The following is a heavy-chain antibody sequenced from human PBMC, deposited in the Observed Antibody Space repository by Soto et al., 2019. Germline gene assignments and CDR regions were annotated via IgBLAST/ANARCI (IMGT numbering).Heavy chain of an antibody. D-gene: IGHD3-10*01. CDR3: AGSSLYGMDV. CDR2: IYYSGNT. J-gene: IGHJ6*02. V-gene: IGHV4-30-4*01. Sequence: PSETLSLTCSVSGGSISSGYYYWSWIRQPPGKGLEWMGNIYYSGNTYYSPSLKSRLIISIDTSNNQFSPKVGSVTAADTAVYYCAGSSLYGMDVWGQGTTVTVSS. CDR1: GGSISSGYYY.